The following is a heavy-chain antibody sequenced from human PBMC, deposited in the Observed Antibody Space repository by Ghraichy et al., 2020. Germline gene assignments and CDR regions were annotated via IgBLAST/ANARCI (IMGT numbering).Heavy chain of an antibody. CDR3: ARVDTAMAHNFDY. CDR1: GGSISSYY. D-gene: IGHD5-18*01. Sequence: GSLRLSCTVSGGSISSYYWSWIRQPPGKGLEWIGYIYYSGSTNYNPSLKSRVTISVDTSKNQFSLKLSSVTAADTAVYYCARVDTAMAHNFDYWGQGTLVTVSS. CDR2: IYYSGST. V-gene: IGHV4-59*08. J-gene: IGHJ4*02.